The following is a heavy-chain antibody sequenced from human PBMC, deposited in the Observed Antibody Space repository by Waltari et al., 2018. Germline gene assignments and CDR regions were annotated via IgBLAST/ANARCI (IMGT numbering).Heavy chain of an antibody. D-gene: IGHD3-10*01. CDR3: ARGSRDDWFDP. V-gene: IGHV5-51*03. J-gene: IGHJ5*02. CDR1: GYNFNTYW. Sequence: QLVQSGAEVLKAGESLKISCKGSGYNFNTYWVAWVRQMPGKGLEWMGIIYPSDSDTRYSPSFQGQVTISADKSINTVYLQWSSLEASDTATYYCARGSRDDWFDPWGQGTLVTVSS. CDR2: IYPSDSDT.